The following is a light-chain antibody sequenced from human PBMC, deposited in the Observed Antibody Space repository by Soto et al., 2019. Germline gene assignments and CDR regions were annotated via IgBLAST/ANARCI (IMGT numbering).Light chain of an antibody. CDR3: QHRSTWPLT. Sequence: EIVLTQSPATLSLSPGERAVLSCRASQTVSSFLAWHQQKPGQAPRLLIFDASNRATGIPARFSGSGSGTDFTLTISSLEPEDFAVYYCQHRSTWPLTFGGGTKVEI. CDR1: QTVSSF. V-gene: IGKV3-11*01. J-gene: IGKJ4*01. CDR2: DAS.